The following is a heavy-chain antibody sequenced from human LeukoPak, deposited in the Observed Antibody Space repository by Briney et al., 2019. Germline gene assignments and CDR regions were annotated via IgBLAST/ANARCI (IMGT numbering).Heavy chain of an antibody. J-gene: IGHJ4*02. CDR2: INHSGST. Sequence: PSETLSLTCAVYGGSFSGYYWSWIRQPPGKGLEWIGEINHSGSTNYNPSLKSRVTISVDTSKNQFSLKLSSVTAADTAVYYCARAHSYGSGSPPDYWGQETLVTVSS. V-gene: IGHV4-34*01. CDR3: ARAHSYGSGSPPDY. D-gene: IGHD3-10*01. CDR1: GGSFSGYY.